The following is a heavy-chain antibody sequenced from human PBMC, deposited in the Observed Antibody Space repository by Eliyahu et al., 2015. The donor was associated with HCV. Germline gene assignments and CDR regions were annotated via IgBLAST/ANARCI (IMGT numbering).Heavy chain of an antibody. CDR1: FSPSDTW. CDR2: IKRTIDGGTT. CDR3: ATGADADY. J-gene: IGHJ4*02. V-gene: IGHV3-15*01. Sequence: FSPSDTWMSWVRQAPGKGLEWFGRIKRTIDGGTTDYTAAVNGRFIISRDDSKNIVYLHMSSLRTEDTAVYYCATGADADYWGQGALVTVSS.